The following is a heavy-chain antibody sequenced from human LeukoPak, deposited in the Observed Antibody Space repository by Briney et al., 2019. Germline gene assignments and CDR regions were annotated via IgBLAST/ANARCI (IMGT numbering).Heavy chain of an antibody. CDR3: AKGDCSSTSCSPDY. J-gene: IGHJ4*02. Sequence: GGSLRLSCAASGLTFSTYGMHWVRQAPGKGLEWVAFIRSDGSIKYYADSVKGRFTISRDNSKNTLYLQMNSLRAEDTAVYYCAKGDCSSTSCSPDYWGQGTLVTVSS. CDR2: IRSDGSIK. CDR1: GLTFSTYG. D-gene: IGHD2-2*01. V-gene: IGHV3-30*02.